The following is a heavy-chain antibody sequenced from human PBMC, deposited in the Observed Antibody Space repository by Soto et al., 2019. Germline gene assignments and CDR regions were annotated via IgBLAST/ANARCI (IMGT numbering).Heavy chain of an antibody. CDR3: VRGISSYQFDY. J-gene: IGHJ4*02. CDR2: IYYSGST. D-gene: IGHD6-6*01. Sequence: KTSETLSLTCTVSGGSISSGTYYWSWIRQHPGKGLEWIGYIYYSGSTYYNPSLKSRVSISADTSKNHFSLRLSSVTAADTALYYCVRGISSYQFDYWGQGTLVTVSS. CDR1: GGSISSGTYY. V-gene: IGHV4-31*03.